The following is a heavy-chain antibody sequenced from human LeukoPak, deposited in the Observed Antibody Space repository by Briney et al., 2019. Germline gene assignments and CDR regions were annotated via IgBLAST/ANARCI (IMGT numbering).Heavy chain of an antibody. CDR2: INHSGST. J-gene: IGHJ6*03. V-gene: IGHV4-39*07. Sequence: SETLSLTCTVSGGSISSSSYYWSWIRQPPGKGLEWIGEINHSGSTNYNPSLKSRVTISVDTSKNQFSLKLSSVTAADTAVYYCGVVVITPYYMDVWGKGTTVTVSS. CDR3: GVVVITPYYMDV. CDR1: GGSISSSSYY. D-gene: IGHD3-22*01.